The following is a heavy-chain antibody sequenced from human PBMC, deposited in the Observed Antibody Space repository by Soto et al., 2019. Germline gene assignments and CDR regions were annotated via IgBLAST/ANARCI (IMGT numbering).Heavy chain of an antibody. V-gene: IGHV1-2*02. J-gene: IGHJ4*02. CDR3: VRPPGYISDWYYFDL. Sequence: RASVKVSCKASGYSFIDYYMHWVRQAPGQGFEWMGRISPKSGGTNYAQKFEGRVTMTWDTSLNTAYMELSSLISEDTAVYYCVRPPGYISDWYYFDLWGQGTLVTVSS. CDR2: ISPKSGGT. CDR1: GYSFIDYY. D-gene: IGHD3-9*01.